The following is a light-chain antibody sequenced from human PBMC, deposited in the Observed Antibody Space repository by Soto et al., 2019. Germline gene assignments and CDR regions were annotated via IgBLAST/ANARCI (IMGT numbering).Light chain of an antibody. V-gene: IGLV1-40*01. Sequence: QSVLTQTPSVSGAPGQRVTISCTGNSTNIGAGYDVHWYQHFPGTAPKLLIYGSSYRPSGVPDRFSASKSHTSASLAITGLQAEEEADFYCQSYDSSLRGVVFGGGTKLTVL. CDR1: STNIGAGYD. CDR3: QSYDSSLRGVV. J-gene: IGLJ3*02. CDR2: GSS.